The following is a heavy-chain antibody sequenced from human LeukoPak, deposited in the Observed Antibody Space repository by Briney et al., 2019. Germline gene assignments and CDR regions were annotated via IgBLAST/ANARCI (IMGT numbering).Heavy chain of an antibody. CDR3: ARDGGDGYNYY. J-gene: IGHJ4*02. Sequence: SVKVSCKASGYTFTGYYIHWVRQAPGQGLEWMGGIIPIFGTANYAQKFQGRVTITADESTSTAYMELSSLRSEDTAVYYCARDGGDGYNYYWGQGTLVTVSS. D-gene: IGHD5-24*01. CDR1: GYTFTGYY. CDR2: IIPIFGTA. V-gene: IGHV1-69*13.